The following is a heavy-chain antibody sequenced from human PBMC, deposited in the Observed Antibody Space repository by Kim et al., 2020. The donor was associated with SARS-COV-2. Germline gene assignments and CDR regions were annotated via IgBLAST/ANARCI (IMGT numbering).Heavy chain of an antibody. J-gene: IGHJ5*02. CDR3: AKDLGAVDYYDSSGYYL. Sequence: VKGRFTISRDNSKNTLYLQMNSLRAEDTAVYYCAKDLGAVDYYDSSGYYLWGQGTLVTVSS. V-gene: IGHV3-33*06. D-gene: IGHD3-22*01.